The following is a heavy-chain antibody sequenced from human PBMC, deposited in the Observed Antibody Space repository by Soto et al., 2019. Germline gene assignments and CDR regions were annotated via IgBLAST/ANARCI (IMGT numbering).Heavy chain of an antibody. CDR2: IIPMFGTP. CDR3: AKSEGRDRYSFDY. Sequence: WVXVSSKSSSVTFNTQDMIGLRQAPGQGLDCMGWIIPMFGTPHDAEKFQDRVTLTADESTGTGYLQLSSLTYEDTAMYYCAKSEGRDRYSFDYWGQGTLVTVSS. CDR1: SVTFNTQD. D-gene: IGHD5-18*01. V-gene: IGHV1-69*01. J-gene: IGHJ4*01.